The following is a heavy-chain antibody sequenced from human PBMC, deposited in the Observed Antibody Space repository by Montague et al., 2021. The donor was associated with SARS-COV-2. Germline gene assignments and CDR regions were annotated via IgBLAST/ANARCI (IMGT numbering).Heavy chain of an antibody. Sequence: SLSLTCTLSGHSISRNNLYWTWIRQPAGKGLEWIGRISTTGSPEYNPSLKSRVTLSLDTSKNQFSLRLSSVTAADTAMYYCTIEGHITTICSGCPRNWFDPGGQGTLVTVSS. V-gene: IGHV4-61*02. D-gene: IGHD2-2*01. CDR2: ISTTGSP. CDR3: TIEGHITTICSGCPRNWFDP. J-gene: IGHJ5*02. CDR1: GHSISRNNLY.